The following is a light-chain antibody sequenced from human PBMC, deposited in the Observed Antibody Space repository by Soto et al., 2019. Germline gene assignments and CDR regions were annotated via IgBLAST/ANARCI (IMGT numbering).Light chain of an antibody. CDR2: WAY. V-gene: IGKV4-1*01. J-gene: IGKJ1*01. Sequence: DIVMTQSPDSLAVSMGESATINCKSSQSVLYSSNNKKYLAWYQQKPGQPTKLLIYWAYTRESGVPVRFSGSGSGTDFTVTISSLQAEDVAVYYCQQYYSTPQTFGQGTKVEIK. CDR3: QQYYSTPQT. CDR1: QSVLYSSNNKKY.